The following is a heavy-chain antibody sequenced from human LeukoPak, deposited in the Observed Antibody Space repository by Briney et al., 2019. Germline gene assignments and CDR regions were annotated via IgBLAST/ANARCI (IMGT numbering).Heavy chain of an antibody. CDR1: GFTFSSYS. D-gene: IGHD6-6*01. J-gene: IGHJ4*02. CDR3: ARSPPSGAARIDY. Sequence: KPGGSLRLSCAASGFTFSSYSMNWVRQAPGKGLEWVSSICSSSSYIYYADSVKGRFTISRDNAKNSLYLQMNSLRAEDTAVYYCARSPPSGAARIDYWGQGTLVTVSS. CDR2: ICSSSSYI. V-gene: IGHV3-21*01.